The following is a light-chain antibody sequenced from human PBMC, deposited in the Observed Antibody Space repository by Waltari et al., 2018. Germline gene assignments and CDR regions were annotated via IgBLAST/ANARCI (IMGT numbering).Light chain of an antibody. CDR3: MQATSWPPYT. V-gene: IGKV2-30*02. Sequence: DVVMTQSPLSLPVTLGQPASISCRPSQGLVHSAGNTYLHWFQQRPGQSPRRLIYKVSNRESGVPDRFSGSGSGTEFTLKISRVEAEDVGLYYCMQATSWPPYTFGQGTKLEIK. J-gene: IGKJ2*01. CDR2: KVS. CDR1: QGLVHSAGNTY.